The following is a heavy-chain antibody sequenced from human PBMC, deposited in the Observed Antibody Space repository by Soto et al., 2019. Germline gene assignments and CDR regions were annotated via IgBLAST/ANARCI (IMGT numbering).Heavy chain of an antibody. Sequence: EVQLVESGGVVVQPGGSLRLSCAASGFTFDDYTMHWVRQAPGEGLEWVSLISWDGGNTYYADSVKCRFTISRDNSKNSLYLQMNSLRTEDTALYYCAKDIGDYYDSSGNYFDYSGQGTLVTVSS. CDR1: GFTFDDYT. V-gene: IGHV3-43*01. CDR3: AKDIGDYYDSSGNYFDY. CDR2: ISWDGGNT. D-gene: IGHD3-22*01. J-gene: IGHJ4*02.